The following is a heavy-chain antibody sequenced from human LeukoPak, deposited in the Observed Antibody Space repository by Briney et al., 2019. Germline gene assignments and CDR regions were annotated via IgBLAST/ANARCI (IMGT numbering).Heavy chain of an antibody. D-gene: IGHD1-26*01. Sequence: PSETLSLTCTVSGGSISSYYWSWIRQPPGKGLEWIGYIYYSGSTNYNPSLMSRVTISVDTSKNQFSLKLSSVTAADTAVYYCARSPGIVGATELDYWGQGTLVTVSS. CDR3: ARSPGIVGATELDY. CDR1: GGSISSYY. V-gene: IGHV4-59*01. J-gene: IGHJ4*02. CDR2: IYYSGST.